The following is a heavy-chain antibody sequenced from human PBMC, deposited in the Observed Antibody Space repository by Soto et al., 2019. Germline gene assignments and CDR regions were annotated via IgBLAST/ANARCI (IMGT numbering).Heavy chain of an antibody. Sequence: ASVKVSCKGSGYDFTTYGITWVRQAPGQGLEWMAWISAHNGNTDYAQKLQGRVTVTRDTSTSTAYMELRSLRSDDTAVYYCARVDAYNQPNFGYWGQGTQVTVSS. D-gene: IGHD1-1*01. CDR1: GYDFTTYG. CDR3: ARVDAYNQPNFGY. CDR2: ISAHNGNT. V-gene: IGHV1-18*01. J-gene: IGHJ4*02.